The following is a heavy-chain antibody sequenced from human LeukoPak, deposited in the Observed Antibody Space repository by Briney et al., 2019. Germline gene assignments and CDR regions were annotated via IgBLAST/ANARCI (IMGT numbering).Heavy chain of an antibody. V-gene: IGHV3-30*04. CDR1: DFPFIGYT. Sequence: GGSLRLSCAASDFPFIGYTMHWVRQAPGKGLEWVAGIPYDGSQNSYADSVKGRFSISRDNSRSALYLQLSSLRPEDTAVYYCTREGRFKAQHLFDYWGQGTMVTVSS. CDR2: IPYDGSQN. D-gene: IGHD2-2*01. J-gene: IGHJ4*02. CDR3: TREGRFKAQHLFDY.